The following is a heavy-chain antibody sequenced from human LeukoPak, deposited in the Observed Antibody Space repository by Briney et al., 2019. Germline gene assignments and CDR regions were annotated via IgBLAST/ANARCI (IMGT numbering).Heavy chain of an antibody. CDR2: ISSSSSYT. Sequence: GGSLRLSCAASGFTFSDFYMTWIRQAPGKGLDWVSYISSSSSYTNYADSVKGRFTISRDNAKNSLYLQMNSLRAEDTAVYYCARGQADFDSWGQGTLVTVSS. CDR3: ARGQADFDS. V-gene: IGHV3-11*06. CDR1: GFTFSDFY. J-gene: IGHJ4*02.